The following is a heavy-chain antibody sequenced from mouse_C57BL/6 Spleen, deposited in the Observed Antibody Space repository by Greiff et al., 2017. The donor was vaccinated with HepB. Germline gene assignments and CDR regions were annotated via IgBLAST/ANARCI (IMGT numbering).Heavy chain of an antibody. Sequence: QVQLQQSGPELVKPGASVKISCKASGYAFSSSWMNWVKQRPGKGLEWIGRIYPGDGDTNYNGKFKGKATLTADKSSSTAYMQLSSLTSEDSAVYFCARFDGYYAYYAMDYWGQGTSVTVSS. V-gene: IGHV1-82*01. CDR2: IYPGDGDT. J-gene: IGHJ4*01. CDR1: GYAFSSSW. CDR3: ARFDGYYAYYAMDY. D-gene: IGHD2-3*01.